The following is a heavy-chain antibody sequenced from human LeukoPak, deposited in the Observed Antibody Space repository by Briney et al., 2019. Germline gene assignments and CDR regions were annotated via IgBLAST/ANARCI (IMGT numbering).Heavy chain of an antibody. Sequence: GGSLRLSCAASGFTFSSYGMHWVRQAPGKGLEWVAVISYDGSNKYYADSVKGRFTISRDNSKNTPYLQMNSLRAEDAAVYYCARVDYLYGGSIDYWGQGTLVTVSS. CDR3: ARVDYLYGGSIDY. D-gene: IGHD4/OR15-4a*01. J-gene: IGHJ4*02. CDR1: GFTFSSYG. CDR2: ISYDGSNK. V-gene: IGHV3-30*03.